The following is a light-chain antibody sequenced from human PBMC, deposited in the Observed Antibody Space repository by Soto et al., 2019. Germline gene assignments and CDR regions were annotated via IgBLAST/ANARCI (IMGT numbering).Light chain of an antibody. J-gene: IGLJ1*01. CDR1: DSDVGAYNY. V-gene: IGLV2-14*01. CDR2: EVT. CDR3: SSYTTTNTLL. Sequence: QSVLTQPASVSESPGQSITISCTGTDSDVGAYNYVAWYQQHPDKAPKLLIFEVTKRPSGVSDRFSGSKSGNTASLTISGLQPEDEADYFCSSYTTTNTLLFGPGTKVTVL.